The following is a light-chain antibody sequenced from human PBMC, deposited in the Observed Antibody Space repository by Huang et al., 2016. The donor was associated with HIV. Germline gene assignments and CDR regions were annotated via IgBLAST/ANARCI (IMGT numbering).Light chain of an antibody. V-gene: IGKV1-39*01. CDR3: QQTYIIPIT. J-gene: IGKJ2*01. CDR1: QSISSY. CDR2: AAS. Sequence: DIQMTQSPFSLSASVGDRVTITCRASQSISSYLNWYQQKPGKAPKILIYAASTLQSGIPSSFSGSGAGTDFTLTITSLQPEDFATYYCQQTYIIPITFGQGTKLEIK.